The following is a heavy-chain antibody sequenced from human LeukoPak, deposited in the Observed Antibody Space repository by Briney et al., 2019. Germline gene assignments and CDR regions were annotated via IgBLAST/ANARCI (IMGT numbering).Heavy chain of an antibody. V-gene: IGHV3-23*01. CDR3: AKGYIQLWWFDY. J-gene: IGHJ4*02. Sequence: GGSLRLSCGASGFTFSTYAMSWVRQAPGKGLQWVSLISGSGDGAHYADSVKGRFTISRDNSKNTVYLQMTNLRAEDTAVYYCAKGYIQLWWFDYWGQGTLVTVSS. CDR2: ISGSGDGA. D-gene: IGHD2-21*01. CDR1: GFTFSTYA.